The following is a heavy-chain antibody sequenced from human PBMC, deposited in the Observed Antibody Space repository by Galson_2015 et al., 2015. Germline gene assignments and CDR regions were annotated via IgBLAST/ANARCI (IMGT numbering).Heavy chain of an antibody. D-gene: IGHD3-10*01. CDR1: GFSLSTSGMR. V-gene: IGHV2-70*04. J-gene: IGHJ4*02. Sequence: PALVKPTQTLTLTCTFSGFSLSTSGMRVSWIRQPPGKALEWLARIDWDDDKFYSTSLKTRLTISKDTSKNQVVLTMTNMDPVDTATYYCALTYYYGSGSHDHFDYWGQGTLVTVSS. CDR2: IDWDDDK. CDR3: ALTYYYGSGSHDHFDY.